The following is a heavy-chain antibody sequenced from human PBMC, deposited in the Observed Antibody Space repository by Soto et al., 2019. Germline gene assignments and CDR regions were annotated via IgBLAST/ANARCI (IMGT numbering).Heavy chain of an antibody. CDR1: GFPFRDYS. V-gene: IGHV3-11*01. D-gene: IGHD3-16*01. J-gene: IGHJ6*02. CDR2: MSGSGSSD. CDR3: ARGISYVSGGNVYYGRDS. Sequence: GSRSPSRAASGFPFRDYSLAWIRQDPGKGLELVAHMSGSGSSDDYGASVKGRFYIFRENSKNLLLLPMFFLRAEDTAVYYCARGISYVSGGNVYYGRDSLGQGTEVSVSS.